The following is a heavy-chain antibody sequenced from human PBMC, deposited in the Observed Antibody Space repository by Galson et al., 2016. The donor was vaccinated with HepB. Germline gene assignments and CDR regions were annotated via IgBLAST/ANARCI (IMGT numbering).Heavy chain of an antibody. V-gene: IGHV6-1*01. J-gene: IGHJ2*01. Sequence: CAISGDSVSSNSAAWNWIRQPPSRGLEWLGRTYYRSKWYNDYAVSVKSRITINPDTSKNQFSLQLNSVTPEDTAVYYCAREDYSSGWPLNWYFDLWGRGTLVSVSS. D-gene: IGHD6-19*01. CDR2: TYYRSKWYN. CDR3: AREDYSSGWPLNWYFDL. CDR1: GDSVSSNSAA.